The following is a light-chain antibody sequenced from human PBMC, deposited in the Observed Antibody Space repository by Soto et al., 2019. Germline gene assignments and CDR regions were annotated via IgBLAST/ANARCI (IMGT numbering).Light chain of an antibody. J-gene: IGLJ1*01. CDR2: DVN. V-gene: IGLV2-11*01. CDR1: SSDVGGYNY. CDR3: QSYDSSLSGGV. Sequence: QSALTQPRSVSGSPGQSVAISCTGTSSDVGGYNYVSWYQQHPGKAPKLMIYDVNKRPSGVPDRFSGSKSGNTASLTISGLQAEDEADYYCQSYDSSLSGGVFGTGTKLTVL.